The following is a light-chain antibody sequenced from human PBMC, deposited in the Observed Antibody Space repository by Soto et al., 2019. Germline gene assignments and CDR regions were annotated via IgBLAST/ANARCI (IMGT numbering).Light chain of an antibody. CDR1: SSDVGGSNY. CDR2: DVS. CDR3: SSYTNSGTLV. J-gene: IGLJ2*01. Sequence: QSALTQPASVSGSPGQSITISCTGTSSDVGGSNYVSWYQQHPGKAPKLMIYDVSKRPSGVSNRFSGSKSGNTASLTISGLQAEDEADYYCSSYTNSGTLVFGGGTKLTVL. V-gene: IGLV2-14*01.